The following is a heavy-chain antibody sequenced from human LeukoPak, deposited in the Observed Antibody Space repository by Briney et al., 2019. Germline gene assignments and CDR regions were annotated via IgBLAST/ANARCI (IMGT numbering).Heavy chain of an antibody. Sequence: PGGSLRLSCAASGFTFSSYAMHWVRQAPGKGLEWVAVISYDGSNKYYADSVKGRFTISRDNSKNTLYLQMNSLRAEDTAVYYCAKSLSSGSYFGYNYYMDVWGKGTTVTISS. D-gene: IGHD1-26*01. CDR2: ISYDGSNK. J-gene: IGHJ6*03. CDR3: AKSLSSGSYFGYNYYMDV. V-gene: IGHV3-30*04. CDR1: GFTFSSYA.